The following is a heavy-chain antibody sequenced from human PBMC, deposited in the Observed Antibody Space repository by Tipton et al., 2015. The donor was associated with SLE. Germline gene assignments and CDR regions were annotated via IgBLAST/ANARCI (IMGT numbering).Heavy chain of an antibody. J-gene: IGHJ3*02. Sequence: PGLVKPSETLSLICTVSGYSISSGYYWGWIRQPPGKGLEWIGSIYHSGSTYYNPSLKSRVTISVDTSKNQFSLKLSSVTAADTAVYYCARDFSSMTGAFDIWDQGTMVTVSS. V-gene: IGHV4-38-2*02. CDR2: IYHSGST. CDR1: GYSISSGYY. CDR3: ARDFSSMTGAFDI. D-gene: IGHD3-9*01.